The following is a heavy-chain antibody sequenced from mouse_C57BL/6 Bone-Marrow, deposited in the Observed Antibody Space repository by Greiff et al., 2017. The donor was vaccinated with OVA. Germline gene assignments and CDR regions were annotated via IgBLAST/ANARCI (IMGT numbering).Heavy chain of an antibody. CDR1: GFTFSDYG. CDR3: ANYYAMDY. Sequence: EVMLVESGGGLVKPGGSLKLSCAASGFTFSDYGMHWVRQAPEKGLEWVAYISSGSSTIYYAETVKGRFTISRDNAKNTRFLQMNSPRAEDTAMYYCANYYAMDYWGQGTSVTVSS. CDR2: ISSGSSTI. J-gene: IGHJ4*01. V-gene: IGHV5-17*01.